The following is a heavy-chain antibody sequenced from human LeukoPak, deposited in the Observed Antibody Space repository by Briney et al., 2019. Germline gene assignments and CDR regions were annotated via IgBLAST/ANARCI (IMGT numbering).Heavy chain of an antibody. D-gene: IGHD5-24*01. CDR3: TIGRRGGYNFPFDY. Sequence: PGGSLRLFCAASGLTFNRHDVQWPRQARGKGLVWVSAIGIDEKTFYSDSGKGRFTISREKAKNSMYLEMNRLTGGDTAVYCCTIGRRGGYNFPFDYWGEGTVVWVSS. CDR2: IGIDEKT. V-gene: IGHV3-13*01. J-gene: IGHJ4*02. CDR1: GLTFNRHD.